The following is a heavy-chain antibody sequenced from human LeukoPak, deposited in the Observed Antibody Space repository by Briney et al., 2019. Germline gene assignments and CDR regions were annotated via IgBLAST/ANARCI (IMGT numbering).Heavy chain of an antibody. CDR3: AKVQGVVPAAPADY. J-gene: IGHJ4*02. CDR1: GFTFSSYS. CDR2: ISGSGGST. Sequence: GGSLRLSCAASGFTFSSYSMNWVRQAPGKGLEWVSAISGSGGSTYYADSVKGRFTISRDNSKNTLYLQMNSLRAEDTAVYYCAKVQGVVPAAPADYWGQGTLVTVSS. D-gene: IGHD2-2*01. V-gene: IGHV3-23*01.